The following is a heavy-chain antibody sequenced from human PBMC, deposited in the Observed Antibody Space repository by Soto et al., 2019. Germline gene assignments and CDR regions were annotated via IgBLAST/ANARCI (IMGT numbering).Heavy chain of an antibody. J-gene: IGHJ4*02. Sequence: SETLSLTCTVSGGSLSSGGYYWSWIRQHPGKGLEWIGYIHHSGSPYYNLSLRSRLTISVDTSRNQFTLKLSSVTAADTAVYYCARDTSGWYAYWGQGTLVTVSS. CDR2: IHHSGSP. CDR3: ARDTSGWYAY. D-gene: IGHD6-19*01. CDR1: GGSLSSGGYY. V-gene: IGHV4-31*03.